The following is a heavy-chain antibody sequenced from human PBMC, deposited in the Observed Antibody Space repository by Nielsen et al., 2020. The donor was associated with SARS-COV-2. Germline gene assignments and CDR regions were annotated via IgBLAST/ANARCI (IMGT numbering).Heavy chain of an antibody. J-gene: IGHJ4*02. D-gene: IGHD4-17*01. CDR3: AKPPGPRYSVTSD. Sequence: GESLKISYAASGFTFSSYAFTWVRQAPGKGLEWVSLINSGGSSTYYADSVKGRFTISRDDSKNTLFLQMNSLRAEDTAVYFCAKPPGPRYSVTSDWGQGTLVTVSS. V-gene: IGHV3-23*03. CDR2: INSGGSST. CDR1: GFTFSSYA.